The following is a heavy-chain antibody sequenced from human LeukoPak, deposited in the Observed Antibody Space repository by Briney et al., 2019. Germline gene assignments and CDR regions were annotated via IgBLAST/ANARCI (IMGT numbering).Heavy chain of an antibody. CDR2: ISGSGGSK. Sequence: GGSLRLSCAASGFTFSSYAMSWVRQAPGKGLEWVSAISGSGGSKYYADSVKGRFTISSDNSKNTLYLQMNSLRAEDTAVYYCAKGPYYYDSSGYTAYFQHWGQGTLVTVSS. CDR3: AKGPYYYDSSGYTAYFQH. J-gene: IGHJ1*01. V-gene: IGHV3-23*01. CDR1: GFTFSSYA. D-gene: IGHD3-22*01.